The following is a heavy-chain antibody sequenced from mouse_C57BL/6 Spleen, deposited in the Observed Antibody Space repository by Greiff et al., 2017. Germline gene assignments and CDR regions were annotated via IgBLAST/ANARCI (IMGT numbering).Heavy chain of an antibody. CDR3: ARRWLLPYYFDY. J-gene: IGHJ2*01. CDR1: GYTFTDYN. Sequence: VQLKQSGPELVKPGASVKIPCKASGYTFTDYNMDWVKQSHGKSLEWIGDINPNNGGTIYNQKFKGKATLTVDKSSSTAYMELRSLTSEDTAVYYCARRWLLPYYFDYWGQGTTLTVSS. CDR2: INPNNGGT. V-gene: IGHV1-18*01. D-gene: IGHD2-3*01.